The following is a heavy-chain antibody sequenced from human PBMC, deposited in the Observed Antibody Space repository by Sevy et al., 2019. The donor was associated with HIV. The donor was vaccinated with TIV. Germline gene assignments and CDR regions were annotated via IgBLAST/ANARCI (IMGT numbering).Heavy chain of an antibody. D-gene: IGHD6-13*01. CDR2: IKQDGSVR. CDR1: GFTLNSYW. V-gene: IGHV3-7*01. CDR3: VRAIAADGSF. J-gene: IGHJ4*02. Sequence: GGSLRLSCVASGFTLNSYWMSWVRQAPGKGLEWVANIKQDGSVRYYVDSVKGCFTISGDNAMNLVYLQMNSLRVEDTALYYCVRAIAADGSFWGQGTLVTVSS.